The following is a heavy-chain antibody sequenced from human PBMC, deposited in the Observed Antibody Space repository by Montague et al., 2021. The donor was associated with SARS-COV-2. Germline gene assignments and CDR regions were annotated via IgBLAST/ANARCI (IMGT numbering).Heavy chain of an antibody. CDR1: GFTLRGYW. Sequence: SLRLSCAASGFTLRGYWMTWVRQAPGKGLEWVASINRDGTEESYVDSVRGRFTISRDNAQNPLFLQINRLRVEDTAVYYCARDRGWQSYDSWGQGTLDIVSS. V-gene: IGHV3-7*01. CDR2: INRDGTEE. CDR3: ARDRGWQSYDS. J-gene: IGHJ4*02. D-gene: IGHD6-19*01.